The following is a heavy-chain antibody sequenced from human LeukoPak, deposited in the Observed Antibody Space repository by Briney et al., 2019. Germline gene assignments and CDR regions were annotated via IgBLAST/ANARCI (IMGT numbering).Heavy chain of an antibody. Sequence: GGSLRLSCAASGFTFSSYGMHWVRQAPGKGLEGVAFIRYDGSNKYYADSVKGRFTISRDNSKNTLYLQMNSLRAEDTAVYYCAKDPGVVPAAADYWGQGTLVTVSS. J-gene: IGHJ4*02. V-gene: IGHV3-30*02. CDR2: IRYDGSNK. CDR3: AKDPGVVPAAADY. CDR1: GFTFSSYG. D-gene: IGHD2-2*01.